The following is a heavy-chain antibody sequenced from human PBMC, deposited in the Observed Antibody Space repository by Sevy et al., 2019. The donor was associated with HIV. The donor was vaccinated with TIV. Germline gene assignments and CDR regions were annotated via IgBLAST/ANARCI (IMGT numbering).Heavy chain of an antibody. CDR2: ISYDGSNK. CDR1: GFTFSSYG. D-gene: IGHD3-3*01. CDR3: AKDQFYYDFWSTEYFQH. V-gene: IGHV3-30*18. J-gene: IGHJ1*01. Sequence: GGSLRLSCAASGFTFSSYGMHWVRQAPGKGLEWVAVISYDGSNKYYADSVKGRFTISRDNSKNTLYLQMNSLRAEDTAVYYCAKDQFYYDFWSTEYFQHWGQGTLVTVSS.